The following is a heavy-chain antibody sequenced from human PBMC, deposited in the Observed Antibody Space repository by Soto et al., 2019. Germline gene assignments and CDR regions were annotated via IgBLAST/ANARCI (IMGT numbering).Heavy chain of an antibody. Sequence: DVQLLESGGGLVQPGGSLRLSCVASGFSFSANAMTWVRQAPGKGLEWVASILHIGDSAYCADSVKGRFTISRDNSKRTLYLQMNSLRAEDTAVYYCARRGLSNNDYWGQGTLVTVSS. J-gene: IGHJ4*02. CDR1: GFSFSANA. CDR2: ILHIGDSA. V-gene: IGHV3-23*01. D-gene: IGHD1-1*01. CDR3: ARRGLSNNDY.